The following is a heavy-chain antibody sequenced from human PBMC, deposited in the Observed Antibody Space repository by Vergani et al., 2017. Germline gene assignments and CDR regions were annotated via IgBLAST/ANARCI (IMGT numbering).Heavy chain of an antibody. D-gene: IGHD6-6*01. CDR3: ARGRAARPGPADY. V-gene: IGHV3-48*01. CDR1: GFTFSSYS. J-gene: IGHJ4*02. CDR2: ISSSSSTI. Sequence: VQLVESGGGLVQPGGSLRLSCAASGFTFSSYSMNWVRQAPGKGLEWVSYISSSSSTIYYADSVKGRFTISRDNAKNSLYLQMNSLRAEDTAVYYCARGRAARPGPADYWGQGTLVTVSS.